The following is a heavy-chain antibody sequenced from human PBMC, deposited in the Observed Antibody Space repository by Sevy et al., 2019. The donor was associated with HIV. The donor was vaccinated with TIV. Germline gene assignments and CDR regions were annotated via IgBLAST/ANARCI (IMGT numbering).Heavy chain of an antibody. CDR2: ISSSFHI. J-gene: IGHJ6*02. CDR1: GFTFSVYS. V-gene: IGHV3-21*01. Sequence: GGSLRLSCAASGFTFSVYSMNWVRQAPGKGLEWVSSISSSFHINYADSVKGRFTISRDNAKNSLYLQMNSLRADDTAVYYCVQEIGAKNHVWGQGTTVTVSS. D-gene: IGHD3-22*01. CDR3: VQEIGAKNHV.